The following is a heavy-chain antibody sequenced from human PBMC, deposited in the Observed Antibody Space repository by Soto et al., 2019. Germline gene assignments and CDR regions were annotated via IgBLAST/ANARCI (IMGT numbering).Heavy chain of an antibody. CDR3: VAGGATLNGMDV. J-gene: IGHJ6*02. Sequence: RASVKVSCKASGGTFSSYAISWVRQAPGQGLEWMGGIIPIFGTAYYAQKFQGRVTITADKSTSTAYMELSSLRSEDTAVYYCVAGGATLNGMDVWGQGTTVTVSS. V-gene: IGHV1-69*06. CDR1: GGTFSSYA. CDR2: IIPIFGTA. D-gene: IGHD1-26*01.